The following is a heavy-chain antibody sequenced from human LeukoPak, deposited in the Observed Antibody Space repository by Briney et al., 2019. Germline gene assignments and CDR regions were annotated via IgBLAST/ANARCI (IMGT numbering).Heavy chain of an antibody. J-gene: IGHJ6*02. CDR2: IIPIFGTA. Sequence: SVKVSCKASGGTFSSYAISWVRQAPGQGLEWMGGIIPIFGTANYAQRFQGRVTITADESTSTAYMELSSLRSEDTAVYYCARDLTLTPAGLGYYYGMDVWGQGTTVTVSS. CDR3: ARDLTLTPAGLGYYYGMDV. V-gene: IGHV1-69*13. CDR1: GGTFSSYA.